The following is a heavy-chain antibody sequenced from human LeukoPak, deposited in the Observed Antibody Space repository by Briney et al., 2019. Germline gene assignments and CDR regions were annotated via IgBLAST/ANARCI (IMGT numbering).Heavy chain of an antibody. CDR2: IRSKAYGGTT. Sequence: GRSLRLSCTASGFTFGDYAMSWFRQAPGKGLEWVGFIRSKAYGGTTEYAASVKGRFTISRDDSKSIAYLQMNSLKTEDTAVYYCTRVGDIVVVPAATPDAFDIWGQGTMVTVSS. D-gene: IGHD2-2*01. V-gene: IGHV3-49*03. J-gene: IGHJ3*02. CDR3: TRVGDIVVVPAATPDAFDI. CDR1: GFTFGDYA.